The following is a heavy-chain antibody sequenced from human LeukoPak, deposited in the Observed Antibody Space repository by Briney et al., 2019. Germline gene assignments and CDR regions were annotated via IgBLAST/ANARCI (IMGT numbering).Heavy chain of an antibody. Sequence: SETLSLTCTVSGGSISSSSYYWGWIRQPPGKGLEWIGSIYYSGSTYYNPSLKSRVTISVDTSKNQFSLKLSSVTAADTAVYYCARQRLPYYYDSSGYLDYWGQGTLVTVSS. CDR2: IYYSGST. J-gene: IGHJ4*02. D-gene: IGHD3-22*01. V-gene: IGHV4-39*01. CDR1: GGSISSSSYY. CDR3: ARQRLPYYYDSSGYLDY.